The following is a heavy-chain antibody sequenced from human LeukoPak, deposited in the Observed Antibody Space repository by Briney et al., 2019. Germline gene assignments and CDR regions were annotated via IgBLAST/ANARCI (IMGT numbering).Heavy chain of an antibody. CDR2: IYYSRST. CDR1: GGSISSYY. V-gene: IGHV4-59*01. D-gene: IGHD2-2*01. CDR3: AGIVVVPAAMRSYFQH. J-gene: IGHJ1*01. Sequence: SETLSLTCTVSGGSISSYYWSWIRQPPGKGLEWIGYIYYSRSTNYNPSLKSRVTISVDTSKNQFSLKLSSVTAADTAVYYCAGIVVVPAAMRSYFQHWGQGTLVTVSS.